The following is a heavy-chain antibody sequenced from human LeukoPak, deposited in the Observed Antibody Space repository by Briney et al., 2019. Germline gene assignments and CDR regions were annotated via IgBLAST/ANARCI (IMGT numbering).Heavy chain of an antibody. V-gene: IGHV1-69*01. J-gene: IGHJ4*02. CDR1: GGTFSSYA. Sequence: AVKVPSKACGGTFSSYATSWVRQAPGPGLEWMGGIIPILGTANYAQKFQGRVTSTADESTGTAYMELSSLRSDDTAVYYCASFAWAPSFIAAWDTAMIWGQGTLVTVSS. CDR3: ASFAWAPSFIAAWDTAMI. D-gene: IGHD5-18*01. CDR2: IIPILGTA.